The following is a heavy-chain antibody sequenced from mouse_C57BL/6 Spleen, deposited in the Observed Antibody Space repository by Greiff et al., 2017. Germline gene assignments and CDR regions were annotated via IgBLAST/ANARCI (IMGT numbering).Heavy chain of an antibody. CDR2: IDPSDSDT. CDR1: GYTFTSYW. J-gene: IGHJ2*01. CDR3: ARRNFDY. V-gene: IGHV1-52*01. Sequence: QVQLQQPGAELVRPGSSVKLSCKASGYTFTSYWMHWVKQRPIQGLEWIGNIDPSDSDTHYNQKFKDKATLTVDKSSSTAYMQLSSLTSEDSAVYYYARRNFDYWGQGTTLTVSS.